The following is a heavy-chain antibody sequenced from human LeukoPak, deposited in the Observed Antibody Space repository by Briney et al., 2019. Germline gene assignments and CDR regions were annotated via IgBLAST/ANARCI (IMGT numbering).Heavy chain of an antibody. CDR1: GGSISSYY. J-gene: IGHJ4*02. CDR3: ARGGAAAGTYFDY. D-gene: IGHD6-13*01. Sequence: SETLSLTCTVSGGSISSYYWSWIRQPPGKGLEWIGYIYYSGSTNYNPSLKSRVTISVDAPKNQFSLKLSSVTAADTAVYYCARGGAAAGTYFDYWGQGTLVTVSS. V-gene: IGHV4-59*01. CDR2: IYYSGST.